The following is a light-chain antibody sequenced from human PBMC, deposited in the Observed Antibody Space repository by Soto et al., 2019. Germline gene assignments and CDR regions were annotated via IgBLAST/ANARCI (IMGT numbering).Light chain of an antibody. V-gene: IGKV1-5*03. CDR2: KAS. CDR3: QQYNSYPWT. Sequence: DIQMTQSPSTLSASVGDRVTITCRASQSVSSWLAWFQQKPGKAPKLLIYKASSLESGVPSRFSGSGSGTESTLAISSLQPDDFATSYCQQYNSYPWTFGQGTKVEIK. J-gene: IGKJ1*01. CDR1: QSVSSW.